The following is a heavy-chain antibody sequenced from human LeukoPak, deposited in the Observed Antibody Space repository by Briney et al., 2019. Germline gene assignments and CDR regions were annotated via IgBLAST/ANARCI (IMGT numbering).Heavy chain of an antibody. CDR3: AGRPTGYSSGYIH. CDR2: VSYDGSKR. Sequence: PGGSLRLFCAASGFTFSTSSMHWVRQAPGKGLEWVAVVSYDGSKRYYADSVKGRFTVSRDNSENIVYLQMNNLRVEDTAVYYCAGRPTGYSSGYIHWGQGTLVTVSS. J-gene: IGHJ4*02. D-gene: IGHD5-18*01. V-gene: IGHV3-30*04. CDR1: GFTFSTSS.